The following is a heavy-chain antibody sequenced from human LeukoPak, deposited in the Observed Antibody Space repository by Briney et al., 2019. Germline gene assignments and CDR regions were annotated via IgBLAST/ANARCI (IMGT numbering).Heavy chain of an antibody. Sequence: GGSLRLSCAASGFTFSSYAMSWVRQAPGKGLEWVSAISGSGGSTYYADSVKGRFTISRDNSKNTLYLQMNSLRAEDTAVYYCRGTVTKRGATDYGMDVWGQGTMVTVSS. CDR3: RGTVTKRGATDYGMDV. CDR1: GFTFSSYA. J-gene: IGHJ6*02. D-gene: IGHD4-17*01. V-gene: IGHV3-23*01. CDR2: ISGSGGST.